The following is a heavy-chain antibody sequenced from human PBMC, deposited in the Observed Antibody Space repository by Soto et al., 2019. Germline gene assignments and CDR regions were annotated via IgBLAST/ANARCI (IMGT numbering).Heavy chain of an antibody. D-gene: IGHD4-17*01. V-gene: IGHV1-18*04. Sequence: QVQLVQSGPDLKRPGASMKVSCKASGYTFTCYGISWVRQAPGQGLEWMAWISPLKGRTQYSQKAQGRVTLSTDTSSNTAYMEMTTLRVDDTAVYYCAMDYGDRPEYFKHWGQGTLVTVS. CDR1: GYTFTCYG. J-gene: IGHJ1*01. CDR2: ISPLKGRT. CDR3: AMDYGDRPEYFKH.